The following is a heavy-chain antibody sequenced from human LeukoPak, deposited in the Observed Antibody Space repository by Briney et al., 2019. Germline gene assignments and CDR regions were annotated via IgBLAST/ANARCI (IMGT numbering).Heavy chain of an antibody. J-gene: IGHJ3*02. Sequence: SETLSLTCTVSGGSISSSSYYWGWIRQPPGKGLEWIVSIYYSGSTYYNPSLKSRVTISVDTSKNQFSLKLSSVTAADTAVYYCARHSPFIVVVPATMRRGAFDIWGQGTMVTVSS. D-gene: IGHD2-2*01. CDR2: IYYSGST. V-gene: IGHV4-39*01. CDR3: ARHSPFIVVVPATMRRGAFDI. CDR1: GGSISSSSYY.